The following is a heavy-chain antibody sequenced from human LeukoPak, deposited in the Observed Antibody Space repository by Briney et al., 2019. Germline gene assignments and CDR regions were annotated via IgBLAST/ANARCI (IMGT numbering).Heavy chain of an antibody. CDR3: ARGIADPYSFDS. D-gene: IGHD6-13*01. CDR1: GGSINFYY. V-gene: IGHV4-4*07. CDR2: IYSTGST. Sequence: SETLSLTCTVSGGSINFYYWSWIRQPAGKGLEWIGRIYSTGSTNYSPSLKSRVTMSVGKSKNQFSLNLSSVTAADTAVYYCARGIADPYSFDSWGQGTLVTVSS. J-gene: IGHJ4*02.